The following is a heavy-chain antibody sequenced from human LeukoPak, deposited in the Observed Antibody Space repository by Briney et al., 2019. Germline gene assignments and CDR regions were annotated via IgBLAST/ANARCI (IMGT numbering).Heavy chain of an antibody. Sequence: SETLSLTCAVYGGSFSGYYWSWIRQPPGKGLEWIGEINHSGSTYYNPSLKSRVTISVDTSKNQFSLKLSSVTAADTAVYYCARDGTMVRGVGNWFDPWGQGTLVTVSS. CDR3: ARDGTMVRGVGNWFDP. D-gene: IGHD3-10*01. CDR2: INHSGST. CDR1: GGSFSGYY. J-gene: IGHJ5*02. V-gene: IGHV4-34*01.